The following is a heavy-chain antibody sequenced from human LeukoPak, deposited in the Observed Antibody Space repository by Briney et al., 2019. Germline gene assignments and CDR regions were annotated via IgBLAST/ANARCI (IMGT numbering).Heavy chain of an antibody. CDR2: IRYDGSNK. V-gene: IGHV3-30*02. D-gene: IGHD3-22*01. J-gene: IGHJ4*02. CDR1: GFTFSSYG. Sequence: GGSLRLSCAASGFTFSSYGMHWVRQAPGKGLEWVAFIRYDGSNKYYADSVKGRFTISRDNSKNTLYLQMNSLRAEDTAVYYCAKAPRGYYDSSGYYPFDYWGQGTLVTVSS. CDR3: AKAPRGYYDSSGYYPFDY.